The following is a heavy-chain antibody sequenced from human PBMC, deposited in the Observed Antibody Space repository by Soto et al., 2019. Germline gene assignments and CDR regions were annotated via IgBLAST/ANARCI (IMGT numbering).Heavy chain of an antibody. CDR2: ISGSGDST. CDR1: GFILSSYA. Sequence: EVQLLESGGGLVQPGGSLRLSCAASGFILSSYAMRWVRQAPGKGLEWVSAISGSGDSTYYADSVKGRFTISRDNSKYTLYLQMNSLRAEDTAKYYCARRGSRSYYDYWGQGTLVTVSS. J-gene: IGHJ4*02. D-gene: IGHD2-2*01. V-gene: IGHV3-23*01. CDR3: ARRGSRSYYDY.